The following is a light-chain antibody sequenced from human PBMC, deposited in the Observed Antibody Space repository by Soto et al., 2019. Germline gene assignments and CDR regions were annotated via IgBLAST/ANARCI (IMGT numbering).Light chain of an antibody. CDR1: SSDVGGYNY. J-gene: IGLJ1*01. CDR2: EVV. CDR3: NSCTSSTPLA. Sequence: QSALTQPASVSGSPGQSITISCTGTSSDVGGYNYVSWYQHHPGKAPKLMIYEVVNRPSGVSNRISGSKSGNTASLTISGLQSEEEADYYGNSCTSSTPLAFGAGTK. V-gene: IGLV2-14*01.